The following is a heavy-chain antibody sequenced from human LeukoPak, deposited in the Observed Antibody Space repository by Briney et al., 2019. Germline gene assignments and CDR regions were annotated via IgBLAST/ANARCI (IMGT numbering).Heavy chain of an antibody. CDR3: ASGRQLGY. Sequence: GGSLRLSCAASGFTFRSYWMSWVRQAPGKGLEWVANIKQDGSVKYYVDSVKGRFTISRDNAKNSLYLQMNSLRAEDTALYYCASGRQLGYWGQGTLVTVSS. CDR1: GFTFRSYW. D-gene: IGHD3-16*01. CDR2: IKQDGSVK. J-gene: IGHJ4*02. V-gene: IGHV3-7*01.